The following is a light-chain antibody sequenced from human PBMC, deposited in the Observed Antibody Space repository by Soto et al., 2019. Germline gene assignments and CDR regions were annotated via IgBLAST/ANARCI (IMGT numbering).Light chain of an antibody. CDR2: VNN. J-gene: IGLJ1*01. V-gene: IGLV1-40*01. CDR1: SSSIGAGYH. CDR3: QSYDDSLSTYV. Sequence: QSVLPQPPSVSGAPGQRVTISCTGSSSSIGAGYHVHWYQQLPGAAPKLLISVNNNRPSGVPDRFSGSRSGTSASLAIAGLQAEDEADYYCQSYDDSLSTYVFGTGTKVTVL.